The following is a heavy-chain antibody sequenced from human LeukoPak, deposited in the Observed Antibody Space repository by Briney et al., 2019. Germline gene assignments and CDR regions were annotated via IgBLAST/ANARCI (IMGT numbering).Heavy chain of an antibody. CDR2: INHSGST. CDR3: ARWVCSSTSCYSYNWFDP. Sequence: SETLSLTCAVYGGSFSGYYWSWIRQPPGKGLEWIGEINHSGSTNYNPSLKSRVTISVDTSKNQFSLKLSSVTAADTAVYYCARWVCSSTSCYSYNWFDPWSQGTLVTVSS. D-gene: IGHD2-2*01. CDR1: GGSFSGYY. V-gene: IGHV4-34*01. J-gene: IGHJ5*02.